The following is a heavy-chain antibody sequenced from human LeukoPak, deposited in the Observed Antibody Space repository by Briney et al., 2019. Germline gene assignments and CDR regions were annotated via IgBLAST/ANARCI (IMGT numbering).Heavy chain of an antibody. CDR2: ISGSGGST. CDR1: GFTFSSYA. CDR3: AKSLRQWLARYYYYRMDV. V-gene: IGHV3-23*01. Sequence: GGSLRPSCAASGFTFSSYAMSWVRQAPGKGLEWVSAISGSGGSTYYADSVKGRFTISRDNSKNTLYLQMNSLRAEDTVVYYCAKSLRQWLARYYYYRMDVWGQGTTVTISS. J-gene: IGHJ6*02. D-gene: IGHD6-19*01.